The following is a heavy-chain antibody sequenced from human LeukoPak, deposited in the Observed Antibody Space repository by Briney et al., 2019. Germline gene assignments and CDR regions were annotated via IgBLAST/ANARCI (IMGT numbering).Heavy chain of an antibody. Sequence: PSETLSLTCAVSGGSFSGYYWSWIRQPPGKGLEWIGEINHSGSTNYNPSLKSRVTISVDTSKNQFSLKLSSVSAADTAVYYCARGYRAVVAAYNWFDPWGQGTLVTVSS. CDR1: GGSFSGYY. CDR2: INHSGST. J-gene: IGHJ5*02. V-gene: IGHV4-34*01. D-gene: IGHD2-15*01. CDR3: ARGYRAVVAAYNWFDP.